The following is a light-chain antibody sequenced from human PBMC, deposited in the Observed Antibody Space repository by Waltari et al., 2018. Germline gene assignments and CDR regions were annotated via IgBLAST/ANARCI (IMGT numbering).Light chain of an antibody. J-gene: IGKJ5*01. V-gene: IGKV3-15*01. CDR2: GAS. Sequence: ELVMPQSPATLSVSPGESATLSCRASQSVRSNLAWYQQKPGQAPRLLISGASTRATFIPDRFSGSGSGTEFTLTISSLQSEDFAVYCGQKYNNWLITFGQGTRLEIK. CDR3: QKYNNWLIT. CDR1: QSVRSN.